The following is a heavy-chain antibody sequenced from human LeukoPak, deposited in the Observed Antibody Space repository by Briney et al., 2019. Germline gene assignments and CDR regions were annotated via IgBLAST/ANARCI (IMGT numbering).Heavy chain of an antibody. CDR3: ARTPPYFDSNGYYYILDS. CDR1: GGSISSSSYY. Sequence: SETLSLTCTVSGGSISSSSYYWGWIRQPPGKGLEWIGSIYYSGSTYYNPSLNSRVTISVDRSMNQFSLKLSSVTAADTAMYYCARTPPYFDSNGYYYILDSWGQGALVTVSS. D-gene: IGHD3-22*01. V-gene: IGHV4-39*07. J-gene: IGHJ4*02. CDR2: IYYSGST.